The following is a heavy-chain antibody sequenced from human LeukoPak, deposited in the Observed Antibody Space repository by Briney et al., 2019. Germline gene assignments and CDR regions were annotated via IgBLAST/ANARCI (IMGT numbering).Heavy chain of an antibody. CDR1: GGSISSSGYY. CDR3: ARGPRWEPFDY. D-gene: IGHD1-26*01. J-gene: IGHJ4*02. CDR2: IYYRGTT. V-gene: IGHV4-39*07. Sequence: SETLSLTCTVSGGSISSSGYYWGWIRQPPGKGLEWIGSIYYRGTTYYNPSLKSRVTISVDTSKNQFSLKLSSVTAADTAVYYCARGPRWEPFDYWGQGTLVTVSS.